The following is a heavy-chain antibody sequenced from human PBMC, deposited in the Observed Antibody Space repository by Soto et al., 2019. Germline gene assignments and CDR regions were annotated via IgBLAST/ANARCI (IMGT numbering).Heavy chain of an antibody. Sequence: GESLKISCKGSGYSFTNYWINWVRQMPGKGLEWMGRVDPSDSYTNYSPSFQGHVTISADKSISTAYLQWSSLKASDTAMYYCARFRGGWAFDYWGQGTLVTVSS. V-gene: IGHV5-10-1*01. CDR3: ARFRGGWAFDY. J-gene: IGHJ4*02. CDR1: GYSFTNYW. CDR2: VDPSDSYT. D-gene: IGHD6-19*01.